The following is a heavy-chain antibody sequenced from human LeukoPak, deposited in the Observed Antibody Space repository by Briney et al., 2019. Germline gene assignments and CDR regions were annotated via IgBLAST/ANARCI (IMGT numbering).Heavy chain of an antibody. CDR3: ARSQLAEGDFDY. CDR1: GYTFTSYG. V-gene: IGHV1-2*04. CDR2: INPNSGGT. Sequence: ASVKVSCKASGYTFTSYGISWVRQAPGQGLEWMGWINPNSGGTNYAQKFQGWVTMTRDTSISTAYMELSRLRSDDTAVYYCARSQLAEGDFDYWGQGTLVTVSS. D-gene: IGHD3-16*01. J-gene: IGHJ4*02.